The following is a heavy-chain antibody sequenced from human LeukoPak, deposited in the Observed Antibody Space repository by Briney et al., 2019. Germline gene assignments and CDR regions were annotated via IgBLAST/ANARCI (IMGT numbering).Heavy chain of an antibody. Sequence: PSETLSLTCTVSGGSISSSSYYWGWIRQPRGKGREWIGSIYYSGITYYNSSLKSRVNLSVDTSKNQFSLKLSSVTAADTAVYYCASPPGIAAAGLFDYWGQGTLVTVSS. CDR2: IYYSGIT. J-gene: IGHJ4*02. CDR3: ASPPGIAAAGLFDY. V-gene: IGHV4-39*01. CDR1: GGSISSSSYY. D-gene: IGHD6-13*01.